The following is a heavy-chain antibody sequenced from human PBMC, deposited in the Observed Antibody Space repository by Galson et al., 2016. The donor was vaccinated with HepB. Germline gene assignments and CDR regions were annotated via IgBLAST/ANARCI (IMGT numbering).Heavy chain of an antibody. D-gene: IGHD2-15*01. V-gene: IGHV1-69*05. CDR3: ARDLLRVHGLGY. J-gene: IGHJ4*02. Sequence: SVKVSCKASGGTLNNYAFSWTRQAPGQGLEWMGGIIPAFGTPTHAQKFQGRVTITRDTSASTAYLELSSLRSEDTSVYYCARDLLRVHGLGYWGQGTLVTVSS. CDR1: GGTLNNYA. CDR2: IIPAFGTP.